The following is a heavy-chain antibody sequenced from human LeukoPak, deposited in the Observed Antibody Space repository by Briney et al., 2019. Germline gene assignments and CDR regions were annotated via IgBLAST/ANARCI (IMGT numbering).Heavy chain of an antibody. CDR3: PRPVGAHTAMLLY. J-gene: IGHJ4*01. Sequence: PGGSLTLSCETSRFTFDDYGMAWVRQVPGNGLEWVSGIYWHVGATLYVDSVRGRFTISRATATTSLYLAMSSLRVEDKPLYYCPRPVGAHTAMLLYWGHGALVTVSS. D-gene: IGHD5-18*01. CDR1: RFTFDDYG. CDR2: IYWHVGAT. V-gene: IGHV3-20*04.